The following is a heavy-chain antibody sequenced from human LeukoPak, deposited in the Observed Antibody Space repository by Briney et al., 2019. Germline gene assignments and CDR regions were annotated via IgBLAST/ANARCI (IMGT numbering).Heavy chain of an antibody. CDR1: GYTFTGYY. J-gene: IGHJ4*02. V-gene: IGHV1-2*06. CDR3: AREGAAVAFDY. Sequence: ASVKVSCKASGYTFTGYYMHWVRQAPGQGLEWMGRINPNSGGTNYAQKFQGRVTMTRDTSISTAYMELSSLRSEDTAVYYCAREGAAVAFDYWGQGTLVTVSS. CDR2: INPNSGGT. D-gene: IGHD6-13*01.